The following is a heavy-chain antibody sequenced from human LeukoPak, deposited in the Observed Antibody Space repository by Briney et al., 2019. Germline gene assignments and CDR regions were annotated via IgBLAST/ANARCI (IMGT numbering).Heavy chain of an antibody. V-gene: IGHV3-21*04. CDR2: ISSSSSYI. Sequence: GGSLRLSCAASGFTFSSYSMNWVRQAPGKGLEWVSSISSSSSYIYYADSVKGRFTISRDNAKNSLYLQMNSLRAEDTAVYYCARDGGIAAAGTYAFDIWGQGTMVTVSS. J-gene: IGHJ3*02. CDR3: ARDGGIAAAGTYAFDI. D-gene: IGHD6-13*01. CDR1: GFTFSSYS.